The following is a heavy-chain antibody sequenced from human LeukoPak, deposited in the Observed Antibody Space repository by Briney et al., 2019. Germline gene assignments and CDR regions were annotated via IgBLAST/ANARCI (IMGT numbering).Heavy chain of an antibody. J-gene: IGHJ6*02. Sequence: GGSLRLSCAASGFTFSSYSMNWVRQAPGKGLEWVSSISSSSSYIYYADSVKGRFTISRDNAKNSLYLQMNSLRAEDTAVYYCARMGPCGGDCYRYYYYGMDVWGQGTTVTVSS. V-gene: IGHV3-21*01. D-gene: IGHD2-21*02. CDR1: GFTFSSYS. CDR3: ARMGPCGGDCYRYYYYGMDV. CDR2: ISSSSSYI.